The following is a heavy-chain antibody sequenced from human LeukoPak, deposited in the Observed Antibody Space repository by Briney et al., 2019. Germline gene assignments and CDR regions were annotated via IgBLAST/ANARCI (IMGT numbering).Heavy chain of an antibody. CDR3: ARGLWYFDY. CDR1: GFTFSSYS. D-gene: IGHD3-16*01. J-gene: IGHJ4*02. V-gene: IGHV3-48*02. CDR2: ISSISSTI. Sequence: GGSLRLSCAASGFTFSSYSMNWVRQAPGKGLEWVSYISSISSTIYYADSVKGRFTISRDNARNSLYLKMNSLRDEDTAVYYCARGLWYFDYWGQGSLVSVSS.